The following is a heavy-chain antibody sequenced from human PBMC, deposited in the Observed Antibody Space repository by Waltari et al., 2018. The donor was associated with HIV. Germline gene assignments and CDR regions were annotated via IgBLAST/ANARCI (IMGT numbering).Heavy chain of an antibody. Sequence: QVQLVQSGAEVKKPGSSVKVSCKASGGTFSSYAISWVRQAPGQGLEWMGGIIPICGTANYARKFQGSVTITADESTGTAYMELSSLRSEDTAVYYCARGHSGSSDDAFDIWGQGTMVTVSS. CDR1: GGTFSSYA. CDR3: ARGHSGSSDDAFDI. D-gene: IGHD1-26*01. V-gene: IGHV1-69*13. J-gene: IGHJ3*02. CDR2: IIPICGTA.